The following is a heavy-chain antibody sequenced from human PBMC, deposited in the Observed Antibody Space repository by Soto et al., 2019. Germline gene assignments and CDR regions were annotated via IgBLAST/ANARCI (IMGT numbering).Heavy chain of an antibody. CDR2: IYQSGST. CDR3: ARAPHLLWFGELKWFDP. CDR1: GGSISSGGYS. J-gene: IGHJ5*02. D-gene: IGHD3-10*01. V-gene: IGHV4-30-2*01. Sequence: LSLTCAVSGGSISSGGYSWSWIRQPPGKGLEWIGYIYQSGSTYYNPSLKSRVTISVDRSKNQFSLKLSSVTAADTAVYYCARAPHLLWFGELKWFDPWGQGTLVTVSS.